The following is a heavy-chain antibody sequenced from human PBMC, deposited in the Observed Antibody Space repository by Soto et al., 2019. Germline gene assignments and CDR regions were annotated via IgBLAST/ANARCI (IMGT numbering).Heavy chain of an antibody. D-gene: IGHD2-15*01. Sequence: VGSLRLSCAASGFTFGGYARSWVRQAPGKGLDWVSAISGSGGTTEYAAPVRGRFTISRDDSKNTLYLQMNSLKTEDTAVYYCTTDLWRIAVVVGSTGYFNPWGQGTPVTVSS. J-gene: IGHJ5*02. V-gene: IGHV3-23*01. CDR2: ISGSGGTT. CDR3: TTDLWRIAVVVGSTGYFNP. CDR1: GFTFGGYA.